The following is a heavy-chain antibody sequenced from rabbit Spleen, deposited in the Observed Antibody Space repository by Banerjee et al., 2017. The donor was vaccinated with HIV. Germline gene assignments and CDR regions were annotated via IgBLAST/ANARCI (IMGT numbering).Heavy chain of an antibody. V-gene: IGHV1S40*01. CDR2: IASGSSGFT. D-gene: IGHD8-1*01. CDR3: ARDTGSSFSSYGMDL. Sequence: QSLEESGGDLVKPGGTLTLTCTASGFSFSSNDYMCWVRQAPGKGLEWISCIASGSSGFTYSATWAKGRFTISKTSSTTVTLQMTSLTVADTATYFCARDTGSSFSSYGMDLWGPGTLVTVS. J-gene: IGHJ6*01. CDR1: GFSFSSNDY.